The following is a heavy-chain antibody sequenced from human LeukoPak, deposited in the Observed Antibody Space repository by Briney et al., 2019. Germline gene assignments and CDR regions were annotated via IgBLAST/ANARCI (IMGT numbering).Heavy chain of an antibody. D-gene: IGHD1-14*01. CDR2: MNPNSGNT. CDR3: VPSGNLVYYFDY. J-gene: IGHJ4*02. V-gene: IGHV1-8*01. CDR1: GYTFTSYD. Sequence: GASVKVSCKASGYTFTSYDINWVRQATGQGLEWMGWMNPNSGNTGYAQKFQGRVTMTRDTSISTAYMELSRLRSDDTAVYYCVPSGNLVYYFDYWGQGTLVTVSS.